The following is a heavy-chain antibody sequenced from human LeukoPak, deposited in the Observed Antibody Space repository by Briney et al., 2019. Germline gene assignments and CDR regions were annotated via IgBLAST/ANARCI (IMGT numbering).Heavy chain of an antibody. D-gene: IGHD6-19*01. CDR2: ISGSDRTT. J-gene: IGHJ4*02. V-gene: IGHV3-23*01. CDR1: GFTFSNYA. Sequence: GGSLRLSCAASGFTFSNYAMSWVRQAPGKGLEWVSGISGSDRTTYYADSVKGRFTISRDNFRNTLYLQMNSLRAEDTAVYYCAKILQWLVRNRAFDYWGQGTLVTVSS. CDR3: AKILQWLVRNRAFDY.